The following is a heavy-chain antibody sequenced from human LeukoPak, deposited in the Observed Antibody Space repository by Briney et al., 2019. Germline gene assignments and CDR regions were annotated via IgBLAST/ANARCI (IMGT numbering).Heavy chain of an antibody. J-gene: IGHJ6*03. Sequence: SETLSLTCAVYGGSFSGYYWGWIRQTPGKGLEWIGSIYYSGITYYTPSLKSRLTISVDTSRNQFSLKLSSVTAADTAVYYCARETSQKGAHYMDVWGKGTTITISS. D-gene: IGHD3-16*01. CDR2: IYYSGIT. CDR1: GGSFSGYY. CDR3: ARETSQKGAHYMDV. V-gene: IGHV4-59*01.